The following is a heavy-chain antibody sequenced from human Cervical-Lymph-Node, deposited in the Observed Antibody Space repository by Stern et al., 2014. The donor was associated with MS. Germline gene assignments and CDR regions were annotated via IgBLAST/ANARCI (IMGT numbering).Heavy chain of an antibody. J-gene: IGHJ6*02. CDR1: GGTFNAYA. CDR2: TISIFGKA. D-gene: IGHD3-9*01. CDR3: ARDGRHTDNYGLDV. V-gene: IGHV1-69*01. Sequence: VQLVQSGAEVKKPGSSVKISCKVSGGTFNAYALHLLRQAPGQGHEWMWGTISIFGKASYAQKFQGRLTITADESTRTSSMHLSSLRSDDTAVYYCARDGRHTDNYGLDVWGQGTTVTVAS.